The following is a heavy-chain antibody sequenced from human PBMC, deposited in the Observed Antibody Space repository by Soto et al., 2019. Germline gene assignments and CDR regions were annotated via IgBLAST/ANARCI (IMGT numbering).Heavy chain of an antibody. D-gene: IGHD1-26*01. V-gene: IGHV4-39*01. Sequence: SETLSLTCTVSGGSTSSSNYQWVWIRQPPGKGLEWIGNVYYNGNTYYNPSLKSRLTISVDTSNNQFSLKLKSVTAADTAVYYCARLSGTYNDRYFDYWGQGTLVT. CDR3: ARLSGTYNDRYFDY. J-gene: IGHJ4*02. CDR2: VYYNGNT. CDR1: GGSTSSSNYQ.